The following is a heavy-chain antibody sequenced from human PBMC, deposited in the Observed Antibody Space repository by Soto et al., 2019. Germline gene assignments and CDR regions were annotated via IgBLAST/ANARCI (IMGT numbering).Heavy chain of an antibody. CDR1: GGSISNYY. D-gene: IGHD3-22*01. CDR2: IYYSGST. J-gene: IGHJ4*02. CDR3: ARIYYDSSGYYQEFDY. V-gene: IGHV4-59*01. Sequence: SETLSLTCTVSGGSISNYYWSWIRQPPGKGLEWIGYIYYSGSTNYNPSLKSRVTISVDTSKSQFSLKLSSVTAADTALYYCARIYYDSSGYYQEFDYWGQGTLVTVSS.